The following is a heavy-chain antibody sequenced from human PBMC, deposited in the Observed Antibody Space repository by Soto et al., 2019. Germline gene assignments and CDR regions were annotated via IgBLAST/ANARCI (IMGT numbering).Heavy chain of an antibody. J-gene: IGHJ4*02. CDR3: AREIDVAAYYFDY. V-gene: IGHV1-69*04. Sequence: SSLKVSCTPSGGTFSSYTISWVRQAPGQGLEWMGRIIPILGIANYAQKFQGRVTITADKSTSTAYMELSSLRSEDTAVYYCAREIDVAAYYFDYWGQGTLVTVSS. CDR2: IIPILGIA. CDR1: GGTFSSYT. D-gene: IGHD6-25*01.